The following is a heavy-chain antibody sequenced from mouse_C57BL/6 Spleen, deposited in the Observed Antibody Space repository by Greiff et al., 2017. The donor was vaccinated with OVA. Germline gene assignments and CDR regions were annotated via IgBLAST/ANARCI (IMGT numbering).Heavy chain of an antibody. V-gene: IGHV5-6*02. Sequence: EVKLVESGGDLVKPGGSLKLSCAASGFTFSSYGMSWVRQTPDKRLEWVATISSGGSYTYYPDSAKGRFTISRDNAKNTLYLQMSSLKSEDTAMYYCAGDYGSSPWFAYWGQGTLVTVSA. J-gene: IGHJ3*01. CDR3: AGDYGSSPWFAY. CDR1: GFTFSSYG. CDR2: ISSGGSYT. D-gene: IGHD1-1*01.